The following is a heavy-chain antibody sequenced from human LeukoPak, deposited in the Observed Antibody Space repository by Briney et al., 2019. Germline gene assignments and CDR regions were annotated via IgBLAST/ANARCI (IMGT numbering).Heavy chain of an antibody. V-gene: IGHV3-7*01. CDR2: IKQDGSEK. CDR1: GFTFSSYW. J-gene: IGHJ4*02. Sequence: GGSLRLSCAASGFTFSSYWMSWVRQAPGKGLEWVANIKQDGSEKYYVDSVKGRFTISRDNAKNSLYLQMNSLRAEDTAVYYCATGAPGSSGWYYVYWGQGTLVTVSS. CDR3: ATGAPGSSGWYYVY. D-gene: IGHD6-19*01.